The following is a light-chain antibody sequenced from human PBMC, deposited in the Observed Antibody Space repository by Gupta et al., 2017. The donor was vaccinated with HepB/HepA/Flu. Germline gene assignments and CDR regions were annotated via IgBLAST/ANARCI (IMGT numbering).Light chain of an antibody. Sequence: DIQMTQSPSSLSASVGDRVTITCRASQAINNFLAWYQQKPGKVPKLLIYAASTLQSGVPSRFSASGSRTEFTPTISSLQPEDLATYYCQKYDVAPLTFGPGTKVDLK. CDR3: QKYDVAPLT. CDR1: QAINNF. CDR2: AAS. J-gene: IGKJ3*01. V-gene: IGKV1-27*01.